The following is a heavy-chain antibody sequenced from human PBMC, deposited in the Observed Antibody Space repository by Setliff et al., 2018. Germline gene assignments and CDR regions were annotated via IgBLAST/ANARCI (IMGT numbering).Heavy chain of an antibody. CDR2: IHPSGST. D-gene: IGHD3-10*01. V-gene: IGHV4-4*08. J-gene: IGHJ4*02. CDR1: GGSISRYY. Sequence: PSETLSLTCTVSGGSISRYYWSWIRQPPGKGLEWIAYIHPSGSTSYNPSLKSRVTISVDTSKNQFSLKLTSVTAADTAVYYCARVDYGSGSYPSDWGQGARSPS. CDR3: ARVDYGSGSYPSD.